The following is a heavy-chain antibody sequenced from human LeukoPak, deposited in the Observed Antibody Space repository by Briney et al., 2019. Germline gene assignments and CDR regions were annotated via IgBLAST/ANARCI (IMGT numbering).Heavy chain of an antibody. V-gene: IGHV1-18*04. D-gene: IGHD5-18*01. J-gene: IGHJ3*02. CDR2: MSAYNGNT. Sequence: GASVKVSCKASGYSFTAYHMHWVRQAPGQGLEWMGWMSAYNGNTNYAQKLQGRVTMTTDTSTSTAYMELRSLRSDDTAVYYCARGGYSYGFIVSAFDIWGQGTMVTVSS. CDR3: ARGGYSYGFIVSAFDI. CDR1: GYSFTAYH.